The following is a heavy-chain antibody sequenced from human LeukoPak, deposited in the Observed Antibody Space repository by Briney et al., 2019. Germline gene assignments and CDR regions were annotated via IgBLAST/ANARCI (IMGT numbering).Heavy chain of an antibody. Sequence: PSETLSLTCAVSGGSISSGGYSWSWIRQPPGKGLEWIGYIYHSGSTYYNPSLKSRVTISVDRSKNQFSLKLSSVTAADTAVYYCARGRYYYDSSGYYDYWGQGTLVTVSS. CDR3: ARGRYYYDSSGYYDY. J-gene: IGHJ4*02. CDR1: GGSISSGGYS. CDR2: IYHSGST. V-gene: IGHV4-30-2*01. D-gene: IGHD3-22*01.